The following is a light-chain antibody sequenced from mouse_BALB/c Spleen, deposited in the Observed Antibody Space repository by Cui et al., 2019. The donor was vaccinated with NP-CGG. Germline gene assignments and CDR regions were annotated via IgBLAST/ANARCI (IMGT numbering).Light chain of an antibody. CDR1: TGAITTSNY. Sequence: HAVVTQESAPTTSPGETVTLTCRSSTGAITTSNYANWIQEKPGHLFTGLIGGTNNRAPGIPGRFSGSLIGDKAALTITGAQTEDETIYFCALWYSNHWVFGRGTKLTVL. V-gene: IGLV1*01. CDR2: GTN. CDR3: ALWYSNHWV. J-gene: IGLJ1*01.